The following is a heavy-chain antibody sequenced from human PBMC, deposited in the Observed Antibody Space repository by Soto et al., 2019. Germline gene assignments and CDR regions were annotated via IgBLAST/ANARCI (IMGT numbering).Heavy chain of an antibody. V-gene: IGHV4-59*01. CDR2: IYYTGST. CDR3: ENFNWYFDL. Sequence: QVQLQESGPGLVKPSETLSLTCTVSGGSISSYFWSWIRQPPGKGLEWIGYIYYTGSTNYNPSLKSRVTLSVDTSKNQFSLQLSSVTAADPAVYYYENFNWYFDLWGRGTLVTVSS. CDR1: GGSISSYF. J-gene: IGHJ2*01.